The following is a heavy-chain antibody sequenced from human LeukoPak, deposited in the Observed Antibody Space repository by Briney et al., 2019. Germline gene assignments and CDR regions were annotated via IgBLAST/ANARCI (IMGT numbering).Heavy chain of an antibody. CDR2: ISSSSSYI. CDR3: ASTLMTTVTTNWFDP. Sequence: GGSLRLSCAASGFTFSSYSVNWVRQAPGKGLEWVSSISSSSSYIYYADSVKGRFTISRDNAKNSLYLQMNSLRAEDTAVYYCASTLMTTVTTNWFDPWGQGTLVTVSA. J-gene: IGHJ5*02. D-gene: IGHD4-17*01. CDR1: GFTFSSYS. V-gene: IGHV3-21*01.